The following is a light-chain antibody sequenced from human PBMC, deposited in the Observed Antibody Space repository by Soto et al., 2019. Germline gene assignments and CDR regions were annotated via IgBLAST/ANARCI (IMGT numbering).Light chain of an antibody. V-gene: IGKV3-15*01. CDR1: QSFXSN. J-gene: IGKJ1*01. CDR2: GAS. Sequence: IVLTQSPATLSVSPGESSTLPCRASQSFXSNFAWYQQKPGQAPRILXAGASTRATGSPARLSGSGSATEFTLTISSLHSEDFAVYYCQQYKNGTKTFGQGTKVDIK. CDR3: QQYKNGTKT.